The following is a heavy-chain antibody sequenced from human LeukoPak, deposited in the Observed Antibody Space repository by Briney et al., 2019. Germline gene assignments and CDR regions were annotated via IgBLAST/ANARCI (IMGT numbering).Heavy chain of an antibody. V-gene: IGHV4-59*08. D-gene: IGHD3-10*01. CDR2: IYYSGST. Sequence: SETLSLTCTVSGGSISGYYWSWIRQPPGKGLEWIGYIYYSGSTNYNPSLKSRVTISVDTSKNQFSLKLSSVTAADTAVYYCARLYYYGHGTMDVWGQGTTVTVPS. CDR3: ARLYYYGHGTMDV. J-gene: IGHJ6*02. CDR1: GGSISGYY.